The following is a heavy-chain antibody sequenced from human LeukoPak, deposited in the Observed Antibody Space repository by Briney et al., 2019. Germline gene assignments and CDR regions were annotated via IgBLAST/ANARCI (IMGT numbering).Heavy chain of an antibody. CDR3: AGKMVRGVIPRRNYYYMDV. CDR1: GGSISSGGYY. CDR2: IYYSGST. Sequence: PSETLSLTCTVSGGSISSGGYYWSWIRQHPGKGLEWIGYIYYSGSTYYNPSLKSRVTISVDTSKNQFSLKLSSVTAADTAVYYCAGKMVRGVIPRRNYYYMDVWGKGTTVTVSS. J-gene: IGHJ6*03. V-gene: IGHV4-31*03. D-gene: IGHD3-10*01.